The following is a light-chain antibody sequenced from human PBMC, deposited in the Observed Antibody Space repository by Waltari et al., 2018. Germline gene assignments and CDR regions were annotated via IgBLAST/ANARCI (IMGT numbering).Light chain of an antibody. V-gene: IGKV3-11*01. Sequence: EIVLTQPPATLSSSPGARATLSCRASQNIGSYLAWDQQKPGQPPRVLIYDASTRATGIPARFSGSGSGADFALTISSLEPDDFAVYYCQQRSNWPRTFGQGTKLEIK. J-gene: IGKJ2*01. CDR1: QNIGSY. CDR2: DAS. CDR3: QQRSNWPRT.